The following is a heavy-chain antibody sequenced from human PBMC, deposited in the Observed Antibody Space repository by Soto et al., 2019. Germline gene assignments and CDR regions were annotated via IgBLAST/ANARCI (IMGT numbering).Heavy chain of an antibody. CDR1: GYTFTNYG. J-gene: IGHJ4*02. Sequence: GASLKVSCKASGYTFTNYGISWVRQAPGQGLEWMGWISAYNGNTNYAQKLQGRVTMTTDTSTSTAYMELRSLRSDDKAVYYCARDSPPVDYWGQGTLVNVSS. V-gene: IGHV1-18*01. CDR2: ISAYNGNT. CDR3: ARDSPPVDY.